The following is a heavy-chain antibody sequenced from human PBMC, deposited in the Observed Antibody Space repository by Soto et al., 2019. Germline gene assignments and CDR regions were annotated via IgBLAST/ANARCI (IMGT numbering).Heavy chain of an antibody. CDR3: ARDLYVASVTMVRGVGAFDI. D-gene: IGHD3-10*01. Sequence: PGGSLRLSCAASGFTFSSYEINWVRQAPGKGLEWVSYISSSGSTIYYADSVKGRFTISRDNAKNSLYLQMNSLRAEDTAVYYCARDLYVASVTMVRGVGAFDIWGQGTMVTVSS. CDR2: ISSSGSTI. V-gene: IGHV3-48*03. J-gene: IGHJ3*02. CDR1: GFTFSSYE.